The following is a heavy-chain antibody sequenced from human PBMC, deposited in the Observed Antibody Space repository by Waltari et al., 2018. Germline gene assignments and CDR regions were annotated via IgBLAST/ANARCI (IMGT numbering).Heavy chain of an antibody. CDR3: AKNRGYCSGGSCYYEY. Sequence: EVQLLDSGGGLVQPGGSLRLSCAAPGFTFPSYALSWFRQAPGKGLEWVSTISGTGGTTYYADSVKGRFTISRDNSKNRLYLQMNSLRAEDTAVYYCAKNRGYCSGGSCYYEYWGQGTLITVSS. CDR2: ISGTGGTT. V-gene: IGHV3-23*01. D-gene: IGHD2-15*01. J-gene: IGHJ4*02. CDR1: GFTFPSYA.